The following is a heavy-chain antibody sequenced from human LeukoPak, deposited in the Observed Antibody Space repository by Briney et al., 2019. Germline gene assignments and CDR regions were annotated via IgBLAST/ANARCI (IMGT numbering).Heavy chain of an antibody. D-gene: IGHD3-22*01. Sequence: SVKVSCKASGGTFSKYTISWVRQRPGRGLEWMGGITPLFGTANYAQKFQGRVTITADESTSTAYMELSSLRSEDTAVYYCARGPYDSSGYYFEYNWFDPWGQGTLVTVSS. J-gene: IGHJ5*02. V-gene: IGHV1-69*13. CDR2: ITPLFGTA. CDR3: ARGPYDSSGYYFEYNWFDP. CDR1: GGTFSKYT.